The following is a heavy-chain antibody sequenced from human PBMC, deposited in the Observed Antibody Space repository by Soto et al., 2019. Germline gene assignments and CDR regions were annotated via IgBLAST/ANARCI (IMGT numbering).Heavy chain of an antibody. J-gene: IGHJ6*02. D-gene: IGHD3-16*01. V-gene: IGHV1-2*02. CDR1: GYTFAGYY. Sequence: ASVKVSCKASGYTFAGYYMHWVRQAPGQGLEWMGWINPNSGGTNYAQKFQGRVTMTRDTSISTAYMELSRLGSEDTAIYYCASPDYDSGAPLYYYALDVWGPGTTVTVSS. CDR3: ASPDYDSGAPLYYYALDV. CDR2: INPNSGGT.